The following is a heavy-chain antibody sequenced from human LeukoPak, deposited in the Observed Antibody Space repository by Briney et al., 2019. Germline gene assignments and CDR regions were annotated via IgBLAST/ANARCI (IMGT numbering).Heavy chain of an antibody. J-gene: IGHJ3*02. V-gene: IGHV1-18*01. Sequence: ASVKVSCKASGYTFASYGISWVRQAPGQGLEWMGWISAYNGNTNYAQKLQGRVTMTTDTSTSTAYMELSSLRSEDTAVYYCARDRTESGAFDIWGQGTMVTVSS. D-gene: IGHD1-14*01. CDR2: ISAYNGNT. CDR1: GYTFASYG. CDR3: ARDRTESGAFDI.